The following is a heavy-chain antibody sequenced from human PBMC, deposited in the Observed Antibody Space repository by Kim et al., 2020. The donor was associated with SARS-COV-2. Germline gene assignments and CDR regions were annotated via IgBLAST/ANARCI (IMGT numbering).Heavy chain of an antibody. CDR2: ICDGGGST. V-gene: IGHV3-23*01. Sequence: GGSLRLSCAASGFTFSRYAMSWVRQAPGKGLEWVSSICDGGGSTYYADSVKGRITISRDNSKDTLYLQINSLRAEDTALYYCAKDWGTDGYNTLFDYWGHGTLVTVSS. CDR3: AKDWGTDGYNTLFDY. CDR1: GFTFSRYA. J-gene: IGHJ4*01. D-gene: IGHD3-16*01.